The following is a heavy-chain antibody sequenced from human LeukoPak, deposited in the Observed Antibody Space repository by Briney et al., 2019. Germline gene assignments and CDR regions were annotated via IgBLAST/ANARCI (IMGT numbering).Heavy chain of an antibody. J-gene: IGHJ4*02. D-gene: IGHD6-19*01. CDR3: VAGLEDY. V-gene: IGHV3-33*08. CDR1: GFTFSSYG. Sequence: GGSLRLSCAASGFTFSSYGMHWVRQAPGKGLEWVAVIWYGGSNKYYADSVKGRFTISRDNSKNTLYLQMNSLRAEDTAVYYCVAGLEDYWGQGTLVTVSS. CDR2: IWYGGSNK.